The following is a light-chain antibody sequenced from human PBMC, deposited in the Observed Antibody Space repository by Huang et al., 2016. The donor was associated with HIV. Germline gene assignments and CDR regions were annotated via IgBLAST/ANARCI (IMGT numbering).Light chain of an antibody. V-gene: IGKV1-33*01. J-gene: IGKJ3*01. Sequence: DIQMTQSPSSLSASVGDRVTITCQASQDISNYLNWYQQKPGKAPKLLIYDASNLETGVSSRVSGRGSGTDFTFTISSLQPEDIATYYCQQYDNLPRFTFGPGTKVDIK. CDR1: QDISNY. CDR3: QQYDNLPRFT. CDR2: DAS.